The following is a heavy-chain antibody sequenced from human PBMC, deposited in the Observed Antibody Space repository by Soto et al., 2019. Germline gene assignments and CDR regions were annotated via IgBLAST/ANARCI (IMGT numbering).Heavy chain of an antibody. CDR2: IVPMYGIA. CDR3: ARALHDFGDDIGDWFNP. CDR1: GDTFSRSS. D-gene: IGHD4-17*01. Sequence: QVQLVQSGAEVKKPGSSVKVSCKASGDTFSRSSIHWVRQAPGQGLEWMGRIVPMYGIADYAQKFQGRLTITAEKSTTTAYMDLSSLGSEDTAVYYCARALHDFGDDIGDWFNPWGQGTRLTVSS. J-gene: IGHJ5*02. V-gene: IGHV1-69*02.